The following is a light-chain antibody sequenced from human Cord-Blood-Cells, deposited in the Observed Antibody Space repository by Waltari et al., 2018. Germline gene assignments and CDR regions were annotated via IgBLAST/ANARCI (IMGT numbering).Light chain of an antibody. Sequence: EIVMTQSPATLSVSPRESATLSCRANKSVSCNLAWYQQKPGQAPRLLIYGASTRATGIPARFSGSGSGTEFTLTISSLQSEDFAVYYCQQYNNWPLTFGGGTKVEIK. CDR1: KSVSCN. CDR3: QQYNNWPLT. CDR2: GAS. V-gene: IGKV3-15*01. J-gene: IGKJ4*01.